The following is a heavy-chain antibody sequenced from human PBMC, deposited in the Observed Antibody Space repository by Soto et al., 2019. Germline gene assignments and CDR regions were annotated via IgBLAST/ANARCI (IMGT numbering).Heavy chain of an antibody. CDR2: VYYSGNA. CDR3: ARHETIVVVAAATAFDI. D-gene: IGHD2-15*01. J-gene: IGHJ3*02. CDR1: GGSISSSSHF. Sequence: QLQLQESGPGLVKPSETLSLTCSVSGGSISSSSHFWGWIRQSPGKGLAWIGTVYYSGNAYFSPSLKSRVTISVDTSKNQFSLDLSSVTAADTAVYYCARHETIVVVAAATAFDIWGQGTMVTVSS. V-gene: IGHV4-39*01.